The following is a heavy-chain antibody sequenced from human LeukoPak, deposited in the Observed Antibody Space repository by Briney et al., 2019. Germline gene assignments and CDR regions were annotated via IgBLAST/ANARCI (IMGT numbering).Heavy chain of an antibody. CDR1: GFTFSSYA. Sequence: GGSLRLSCAASGFTFSSYATNWVRQAPGKGLEWVSFISSSSSIIHHADSVKGRFTISRDNAKNSLYLQMNSLRAEDTAVYYCARDPKGSGSEFDYWGQGTLVTISS. D-gene: IGHD1-26*01. CDR2: ISSSSSII. V-gene: IGHV3-48*04. J-gene: IGHJ4*02. CDR3: ARDPKGSGSEFDY.